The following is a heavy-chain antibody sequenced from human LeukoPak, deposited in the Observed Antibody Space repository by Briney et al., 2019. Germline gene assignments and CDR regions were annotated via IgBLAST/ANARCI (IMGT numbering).Heavy chain of an antibody. CDR3: AREHGVWRDGYDLRGGYFDY. CDR1: GFTFSSYW. V-gene: IGHV3-7*01. CDR2: IKQDGSEK. Sequence: GGSLRLSCAASGFTFSSYWMSWVRQAPGKGLEWVANIKQDGSEKYYVDSVKGRFTISRDNAKNSLYLQMNSLRAEDTAVYYCAREHGVWRDGYDLRGGYFDYWGQGTLVTVSS. J-gene: IGHJ4*02. D-gene: IGHD5-24*01.